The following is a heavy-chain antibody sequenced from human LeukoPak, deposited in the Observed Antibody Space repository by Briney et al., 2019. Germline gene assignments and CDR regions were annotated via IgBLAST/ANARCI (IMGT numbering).Heavy chain of an antibody. CDR1: GGSISSYY. CDR2: IYTSGST. V-gene: IGHV4-4*07. CDR3: ARDTAAGTTYFQH. D-gene: IGHD6-13*01. J-gene: IGHJ1*01. Sequence: SETLSLTCTVSGGSISSYYWSWIRHPAGKGLEWIGRIYTSGSTNYNPSLKSRVTMSVDTSKTQFSLKLSSVTAADTAVYYCARDTAAGTTYFQHWGQGTLVTVSS.